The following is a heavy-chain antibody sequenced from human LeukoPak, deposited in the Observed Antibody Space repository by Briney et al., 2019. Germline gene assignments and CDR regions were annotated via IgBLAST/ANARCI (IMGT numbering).Heavy chain of an antibody. D-gene: IGHD1-1*01. CDR2: IIPILGIA. CDR3: ARVSTYYYYYMDV. CDR1: GGAFSSYT. V-gene: IGHV1-69*02. J-gene: IGHJ6*03. Sequence: SVKVSCKASGGAFSSYTISWVRQAPGQGLEWMGRIIPILGIANYAQKFQGRVTITADKSTSTAYMELSSLRSEDTAVYYCARVSTYYYYYMDVWGKGTTVTVSS.